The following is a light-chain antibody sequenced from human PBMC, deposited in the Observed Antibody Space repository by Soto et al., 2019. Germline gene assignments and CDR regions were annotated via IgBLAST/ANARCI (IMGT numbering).Light chain of an antibody. Sequence: DIQMTQSPSTLSASVGDRVTITCRASQSISSWLAWYQQKPGKAPKLLIYKASSLESGVPSRFSGSGSGTEFTLTISSLPPDDFATYYCQQYNSYPWTFGQGTKVEI. CDR2: KAS. J-gene: IGKJ1*01. V-gene: IGKV1-5*03. CDR1: QSISSW. CDR3: QQYNSYPWT.